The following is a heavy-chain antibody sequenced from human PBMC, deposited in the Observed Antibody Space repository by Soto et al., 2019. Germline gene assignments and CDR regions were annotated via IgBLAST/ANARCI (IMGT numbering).Heavy chain of an antibody. CDR1: GGSFSGYY. J-gene: IGHJ6*02. CDR2: INHSGST. Sequence: PSETLSLTCAVYGGSFSGYYWSWIRQPPGKGLEWIGEINHSGSTNYNPSLKSRVTISVDTSKNQFSLKLSSVTAADTAVYYCARGKLPDYYYYGMDVWGQGTTVTVSS. CDR3: ARGKLPDYYYYGMDV. V-gene: IGHV4-34*01.